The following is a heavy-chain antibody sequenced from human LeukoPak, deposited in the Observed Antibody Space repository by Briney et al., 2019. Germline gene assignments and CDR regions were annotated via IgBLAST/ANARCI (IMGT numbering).Heavy chain of an antibody. J-gene: IGHJ6*03. CDR3: ARVRRSSSGPYSYYYMDV. D-gene: IGHD6-6*01. CDR2: INHSGST. V-gene: IGHV4-34*01. CDR1: GGSFSGYY. Sequence: SETLSLTCAVYGGSFSGYYWSWIRQPPGKGLEWIGEINHSGSTNYNPSLKSRVTISVDTSKNQFSLKLSSVTAADTAVYYCARVRRSSSGPYSYYYMDVWGKGTTVTVSS.